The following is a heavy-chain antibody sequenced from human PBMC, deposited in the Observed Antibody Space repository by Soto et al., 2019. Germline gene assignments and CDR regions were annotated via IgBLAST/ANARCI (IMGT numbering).Heavy chain of an antibody. CDR1: GYPFSKYG. CDR3: ATSYDSGFDP. Sequence: QLQLVQSGGEVKKPGASVRVSCEAYGYPFSKYGISWIRQAPGQGLEWMGWIKPDNGNTDYAQKFQGRVTMTTDTSSNTAYMELRSLRSDDPAVYYCATSYDSGFDPWGQGTLVSVSS. CDR2: IKPDNGNT. D-gene: IGHD5-12*01. J-gene: IGHJ5*02. V-gene: IGHV1-18*04.